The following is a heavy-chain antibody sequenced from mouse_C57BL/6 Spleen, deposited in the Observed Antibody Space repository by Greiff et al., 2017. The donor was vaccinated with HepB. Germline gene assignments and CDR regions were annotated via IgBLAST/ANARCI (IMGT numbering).Heavy chain of an antibody. J-gene: IGHJ4*01. D-gene: IGHD3-2*02. CDR3: ARSVYSSGYPYYYAMDY. CDR2: IYPGDGDT. V-gene: IGHV1-82*01. CDR1: GYAFSSSW. Sequence: VQGVESGPELVKPGASVKISCKASGYAFSSSWMNWVKQRPGKGLEWIGRIYPGDGDTNYNGKFKGKATLTADKSSSTAYMQLSSLTSEDSAVYFCARSVYSSGYPYYYAMDYWGQGTSVTVSS.